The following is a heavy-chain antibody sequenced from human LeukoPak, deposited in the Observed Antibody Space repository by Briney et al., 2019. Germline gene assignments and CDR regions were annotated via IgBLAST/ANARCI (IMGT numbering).Heavy chain of an antibody. D-gene: IGHD2-2*02. J-gene: IGHJ4*02. CDR2: ISGSGGST. V-gene: IGHV3-23*01. Sequence: SDKLSSVAAGLTLSGFAMSRVRQETKRGLEWVSTISGSGGSTDYADSVKGRFTISRDNSKNTLYLQMNGLRADDTAVYYCAKARSEIPAAAINYWGQGTLVTVSS. CDR3: AKARSEIPAAAINY. CDR1: GLTLSGFA.